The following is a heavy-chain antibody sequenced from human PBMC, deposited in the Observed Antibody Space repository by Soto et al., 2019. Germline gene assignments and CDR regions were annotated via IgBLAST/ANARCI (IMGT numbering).Heavy chain of an antibody. CDR3: ARHARGSCYS. D-gene: IGHD2-15*01. Sequence: QLQLQESGPGLVKPSETLSLICTVSGGSIRRSTYYWGWIRQPPGKGLEWIGNIYYSGSTYYNPSLKSRVTISVDTSKNQFSLKLSSVTAADTAMYFCARHARGSCYSWGQGTLVTVSS. CDR2: IYYSGST. J-gene: IGHJ4*02. V-gene: IGHV4-39*01. CDR1: GGSIRRSTYY.